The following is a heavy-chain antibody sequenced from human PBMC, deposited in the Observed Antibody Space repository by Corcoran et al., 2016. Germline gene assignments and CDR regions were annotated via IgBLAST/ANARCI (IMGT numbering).Heavy chain of an antibody. J-gene: IGHJ4*02. CDR3: ARWYWSRPPYPPEYNFDY. CDR1: GYTFTSYA. Sequence: QVQLVQSGAEVKKPGASVKVSCKASGYTFTSYAMHWVRQAPGQRLEWMGWINAGNGNTKYSPKFQCRVTSTRDTSASTSYMELSSLRSDDTAVYYCARWYWSRPPYPPEYNFDYGGQGTLVTVSS. V-gene: IGHV1-3*01. CDR2: INAGNGNT. D-gene: IGHD2-8*02.